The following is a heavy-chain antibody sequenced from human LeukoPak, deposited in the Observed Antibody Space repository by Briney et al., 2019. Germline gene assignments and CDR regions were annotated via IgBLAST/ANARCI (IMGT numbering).Heavy chain of an antibody. V-gene: IGHV3-23*01. Sequence: PGGSLRLSCAASDSSFRNHDMSWVRQTSETGLEWVSSIAVDGASWYADSVRGRFTISRDKSQNILYLQMNSLRADDTAIYYCAKGPNFGSWRAVDYWGQGSLVTVSS. J-gene: IGHJ4*02. CDR2: IAVDGAS. CDR3: AKGPNFGSWRAVDY. D-gene: IGHD3-10*01. CDR1: DSSFRNHD.